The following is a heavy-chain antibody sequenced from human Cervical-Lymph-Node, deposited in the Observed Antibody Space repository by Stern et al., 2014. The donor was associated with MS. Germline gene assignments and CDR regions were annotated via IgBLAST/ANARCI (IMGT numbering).Heavy chain of an antibody. CDR3: ARHVTYSSSQPFDY. CDR1: GGSISSSSHF. J-gene: IGHJ4*02. Sequence: QLQLQESGPGLVKPAETLSLTCTVSGGSISSSSHFWGWIRQPPGKGLEWIGSIYYGGSTYYNPSLKSRVTISVDTSTHQFSLKQSSGTAADTAVYYCARHVTYSSSQPFDYWGQGTLVTVSS. CDR2: IYYGGST. D-gene: IGHD6-6*01. V-gene: IGHV4-39*01.